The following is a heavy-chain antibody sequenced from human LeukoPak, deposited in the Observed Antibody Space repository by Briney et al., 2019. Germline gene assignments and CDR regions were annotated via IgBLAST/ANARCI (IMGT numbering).Heavy chain of an antibody. CDR2: INHSGST. V-gene: IGHV4-39*07. J-gene: IGHJ6*03. CDR3: ARTIFSFYYYYIDV. D-gene: IGHD3-9*01. Sequence: PSETLSLTCTVSGGSISSSSYYWGWIRQPPGKGLEWIGEINHSGSTNYNPSLKSRVTISVDTSKNQFSLKLSSVTAADTAVYYCARTIFSFYYYYIDVWGKGTTVTVSS. CDR1: GGSISSSSYY.